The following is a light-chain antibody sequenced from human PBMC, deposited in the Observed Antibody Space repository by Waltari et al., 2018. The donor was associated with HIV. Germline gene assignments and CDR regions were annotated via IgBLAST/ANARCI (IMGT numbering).Light chain of an antibody. J-gene: IGLJ2*01. CDR1: KLGETY. CDR3: QTWDSRTVV. V-gene: IGLV3-1*01. CDR2: QDI. Sequence: SYELTQPPSLSVSPGQTASIACSGYKLGETYASWYQQKPGQSPVLVIYQDIKRPSGVPGRFAGSNSGNTATLTISGTQAVDEADYYCQTWDSRTVVFGGGTKLTVL.